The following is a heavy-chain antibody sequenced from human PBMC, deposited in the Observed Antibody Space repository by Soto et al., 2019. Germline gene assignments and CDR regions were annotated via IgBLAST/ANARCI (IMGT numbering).Heavy chain of an antibody. Sequence: QVQLVESGGGVVQPGRSLRLSCAASGFTFSSYAMHWVRQAPGKGLEWVAVISYDGSNKYYADSVKGRFTISRDNSKNTLYLQMNSLRTEDTAVYYCAGPLWRDDYDWGYCDLWGRGTLVTVSS. J-gene: IGHJ2*01. CDR1: GFTFSSYA. CDR3: AGPLWRDDYDWGYCDL. CDR2: ISYDGSNK. V-gene: IGHV3-30-3*01. D-gene: IGHD3-16*01.